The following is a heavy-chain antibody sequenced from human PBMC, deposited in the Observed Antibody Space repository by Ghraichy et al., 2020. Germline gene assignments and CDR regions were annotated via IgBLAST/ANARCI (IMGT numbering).Heavy chain of an antibody. CDR1: GYTFSSYG. Sequence: ASVKVSCKASGYTFSSYGISWVRQAPGQGLEWMGWISAYNGNINYVQKLQGRVAMTTDTSTNTASMELRSLKSDDTALYFCARVVGYPGAFDIWGQGTMVTVSS. J-gene: IGHJ3*02. CDR3: ARVVGYPGAFDI. V-gene: IGHV1-18*04. CDR2: ISAYNGNI. D-gene: IGHD2-15*01.